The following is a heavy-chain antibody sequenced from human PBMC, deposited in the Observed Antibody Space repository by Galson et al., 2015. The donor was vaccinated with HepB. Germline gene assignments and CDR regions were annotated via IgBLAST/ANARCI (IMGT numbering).Heavy chain of an antibody. Sequence: LRLSCAASGFTFSSYATSWVRQAPGKGLEWVSAISGSGGSTYYADSVKGRFTISRDNSKNTLYLQMNSLRAEDTALYYCAKGPRGSWYYFDYWGQGTLVTVSP. D-gene: IGHD6-13*01. J-gene: IGHJ4*02. CDR1: GFTFSSYA. CDR2: ISGSGGST. CDR3: AKGPRGSWYYFDY. V-gene: IGHV3-23*01.